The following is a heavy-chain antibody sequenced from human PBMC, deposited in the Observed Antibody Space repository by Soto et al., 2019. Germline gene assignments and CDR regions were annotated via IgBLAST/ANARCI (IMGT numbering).Heavy chain of an antibody. Sequence: LRLSCAASGFIFSGSAIHWVRQASGKGLEWVGRIRSRANNFATSSAASVKGRFTFSRDDSKNTAYLQMNTLKPEDAAVYYCARGQGAAIGDYYYHGMDVWGQGTTVTVSS. CDR1: GFIFSGSA. V-gene: IGHV3-73*01. CDR2: IRSRANNFAT. D-gene: IGHD2-2*02. J-gene: IGHJ6*02. CDR3: ARGQGAAIGDYYYHGMDV.